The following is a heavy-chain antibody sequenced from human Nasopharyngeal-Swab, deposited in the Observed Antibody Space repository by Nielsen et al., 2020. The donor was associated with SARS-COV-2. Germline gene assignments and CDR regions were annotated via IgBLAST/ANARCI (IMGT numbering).Heavy chain of an antibody. D-gene: IGHD3-22*01. J-gene: IGHJ4*02. CDR1: GYTFTCYG. CDR3: ARELYDSSGYYWDF. Sequence: GSVKDSCKGCGYTFTCYGISWVRQARGQGLEWMGWISAYNGNTNNAQKLQGRVTMTTDTSTRTAYMEMRSLRSDDTAVYYCARELYDSSGYYWDFWGQGTLVTVSS. CDR2: ISAYNGNT. V-gene: IGHV1-18*01.